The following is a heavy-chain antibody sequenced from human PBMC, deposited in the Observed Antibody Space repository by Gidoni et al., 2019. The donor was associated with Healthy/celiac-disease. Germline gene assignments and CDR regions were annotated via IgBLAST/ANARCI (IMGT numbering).Heavy chain of an antibody. CDR1: GGPISRSSYY. CDR2: IYYSGST. V-gene: IGHV4-39*01. CDR3: ASHKKWELRPWNY. Sequence: QLQLPESAPGLVTPSETLSLTCPVSGGPISRSSYYWGWIRQPPGKGLEWIGGIYYSGSTYYNPALKSRVTISVDTSKNQCSLKLSSVTAAETAVYYWASHKKWELRPWNYWGQGTLVTVSS. J-gene: IGHJ4*02. D-gene: IGHD1-26*01.